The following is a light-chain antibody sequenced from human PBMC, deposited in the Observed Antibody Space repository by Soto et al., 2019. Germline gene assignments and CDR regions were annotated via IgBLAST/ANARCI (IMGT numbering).Light chain of an antibody. J-gene: IGLJ3*02. CDR3: QSYDATNPWV. V-gene: IGLV6-57*01. CDR2: EDK. CDR1: SGSIATHF. Sequence: NFKLTQPHSVSESPGKTVTISCSGSSGSIATHFVQWYQQRPGSSPTTVIFEDKRRPSGVPDRFSGSIDSSSNSASLTISGLQTEDEADYYCQSYDATNPWVFGGGTKLTVL.